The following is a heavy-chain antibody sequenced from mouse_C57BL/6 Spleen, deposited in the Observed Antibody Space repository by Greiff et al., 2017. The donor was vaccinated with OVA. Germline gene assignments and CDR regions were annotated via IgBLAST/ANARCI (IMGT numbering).Heavy chain of an antibody. Sequence: QVQLKQSGAELVRPGASVTLSCKASGYTFTDYELHWVKQTPLHGLEWIGAIDPETGGTAYNQKFKGKAILTADKSSSTAYMELRSLTSEDSAVYYCTSSWDVRIDYWGQGTTLTVSS. CDR2: IDPETGGT. V-gene: IGHV1-15*01. CDR1: GYTFTDYE. CDR3: TSSWDVRIDY. J-gene: IGHJ2*01. D-gene: IGHD4-1*01.